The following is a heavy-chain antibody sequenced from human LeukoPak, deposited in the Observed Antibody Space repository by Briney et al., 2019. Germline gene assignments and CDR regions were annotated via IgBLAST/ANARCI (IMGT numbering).Heavy chain of an antibody. CDR1: GGTFSSYA. V-gene: IGHV1-18*01. D-gene: IGHD1-26*01. Sequence: ASVKVSCKASGGTFSSYAISWVRQAPGQGLEWMGWISAYNGNTNYAQKLQGRVTMTTDTSTSTAYMELRSLRSDDTAVYYCARDLLVGATYYYYGMDVWGQGTTVTVSS. CDR3: ARDLLVGATYYYYGMDV. CDR2: ISAYNGNT. J-gene: IGHJ6*02.